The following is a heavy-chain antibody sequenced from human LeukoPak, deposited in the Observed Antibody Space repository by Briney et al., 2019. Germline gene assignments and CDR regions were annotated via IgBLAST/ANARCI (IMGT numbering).Heavy chain of an antibody. CDR1: GFTFSNYA. CDR2: ISGSGGST. CDR3: AKDLYPHGYSYAKSNHFDY. V-gene: IGHV3-23*01. Sequence: GGSLRLSCAASGFTFSNYAMSWVRQAPGKGLEWVSAISGSGGSTYYADSVKGRFTISRDNSKNTLYLQMNSLRAEDTAVYYCAKDLYPHGYSYAKSNHFDYWGQGTLVTVSS. J-gene: IGHJ4*02. D-gene: IGHD5-18*01.